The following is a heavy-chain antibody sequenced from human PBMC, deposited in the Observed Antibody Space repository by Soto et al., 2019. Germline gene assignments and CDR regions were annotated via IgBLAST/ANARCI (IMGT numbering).Heavy chain of an antibody. Sequence: ASVKVSCKSSGVTFSRNVISWVRQAPGQGLEWMGGIISLFGSPKYAQKFQDRVTITADEPTSTVYMELSSLRSEDTAIYYCARGYDAEGFDYWGQGTLVTVS. J-gene: IGHJ4*02. D-gene: IGHD5-12*01. CDR1: GVTFSRNV. V-gene: IGHV1-69*13. CDR2: IISLFGSP. CDR3: ARGYDAEGFDY.